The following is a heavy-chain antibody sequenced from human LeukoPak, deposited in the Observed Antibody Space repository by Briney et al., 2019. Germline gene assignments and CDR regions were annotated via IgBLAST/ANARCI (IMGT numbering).Heavy chain of an antibody. V-gene: IGHV1-46*01. CDR3: ARHHARVIEYLQH. CDR1: VYTFTSYY. Sequence: ASVRVSCKASVYTFTSYYMHGVRQAPGQGREWMGIINPSGGSTSYAQKFQGRVTMTRDMPTSTVYMELSSLRSEDTAVYYCARHHARVIEYLQHWGQGTLVTVSS. J-gene: IGHJ1*01. D-gene: IGHD3-16*02. CDR2: INPSGGST.